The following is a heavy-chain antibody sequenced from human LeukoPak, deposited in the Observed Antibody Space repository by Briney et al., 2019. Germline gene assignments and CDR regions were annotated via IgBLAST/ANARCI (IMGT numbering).Heavy chain of an antibody. J-gene: IGHJ4*02. CDR3: ARGTEYYYDSSGYFFDY. CDR2: IYPGDSDT. Sequence: GESLKISCKGSGYSFTSYWIGRVRQMPGKGLEWMGIIYPGDSDTRYSPSFQGQVTISADKSISTAFLQWSSLKASDTAMYYCARGTEYYYDSSGYFFDYWGQGTLVTVSS. V-gene: IGHV5-51*01. D-gene: IGHD3-22*01. CDR1: GYSFTSYW.